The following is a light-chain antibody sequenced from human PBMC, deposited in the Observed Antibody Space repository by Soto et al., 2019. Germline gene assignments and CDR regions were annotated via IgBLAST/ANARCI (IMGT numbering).Light chain of an antibody. J-gene: IGLJ3*02. Sequence: QSALTQPPSASGTPGQRVTISCSGSSSNIGSNTVNWYQQVPGTAPKLLIYSNNRRPSGVPDRFSGSKSGTSASLAISGLQSEDEADYYCAAWDDSLNGWVFGGGTKLTVL. V-gene: IGLV1-44*01. CDR1: SSNIGSNT. CDR2: SNN. CDR3: AAWDDSLNGWV.